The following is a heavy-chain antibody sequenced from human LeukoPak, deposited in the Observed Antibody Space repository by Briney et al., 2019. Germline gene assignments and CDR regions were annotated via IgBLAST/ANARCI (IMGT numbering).Heavy chain of an antibody. Sequence: SEALSLTCTVSGGSISDYYWSWIRQPAGKGLEWIGHIYTGGNTNYNPSLESRVTMSVDTSKNQFSLKLRSVTAADTAVYYCARANYVWGSYVYWGQGTLVTVSS. D-gene: IGHD3-16*01. CDR3: ARANYVWGSYVY. V-gene: IGHV4-4*07. CDR2: IYTGGNT. J-gene: IGHJ4*02. CDR1: GGSISDYY.